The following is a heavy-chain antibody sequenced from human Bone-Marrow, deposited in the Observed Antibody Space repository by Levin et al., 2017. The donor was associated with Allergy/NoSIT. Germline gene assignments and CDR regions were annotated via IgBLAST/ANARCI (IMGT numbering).Heavy chain of an antibody. V-gene: IGHV3-30*18. J-gene: IGHJ4*02. Sequence: GGSLRLSCAASGFTFGHYGMHWVRQAPGKGLECVATISYAGSNKYYADSVKGRFTISRDNSKNTLYLQMNSLRAEDTAVYYCAKDKEWDLRKIEHTLQKRFDSWGQGTLVTVSS. CDR3: AKDKEWDLRKIEHTLQKRFDS. CDR2: ISYAGSNK. CDR1: GFTFGHYG. D-gene: IGHD1-26*01.